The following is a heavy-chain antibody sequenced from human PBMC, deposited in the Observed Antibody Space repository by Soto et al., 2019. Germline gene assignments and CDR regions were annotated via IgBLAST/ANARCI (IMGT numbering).Heavy chain of an antibody. V-gene: IGHV2-26*01. Sequence: QVTLKESGPVLVQPTETLTVTCTVFGFSLSNARMGVSWIRQPPGKALEWLAHIFSNDEKSYTTSLKSRLTISKDTSKRQVVLTMTNMDPVDTATYCCARDRTSGWYFNYYYYGMDVWGQGTTVTVSS. J-gene: IGHJ6*02. CDR2: IFSNDEK. CDR1: GFSLSNARMG. CDR3: ARDRTSGWYFNYYYYGMDV. D-gene: IGHD6-19*01.